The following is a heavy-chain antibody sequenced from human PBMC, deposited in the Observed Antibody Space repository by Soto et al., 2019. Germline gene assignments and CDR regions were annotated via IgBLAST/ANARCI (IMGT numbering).Heavy chain of an antibody. CDR1: GGSISSSSYY. CDR2: IYYSGST. V-gene: IGHV4-39*01. CDR3: ARGGYDY. D-gene: IGHD1-26*01. Sequence: QLQLQESGPGLVKPSETLSLTCTVSGGSISSSSYYWGWIRQPPGKGLECIGTIYYSGSTYYNPSLKSRVPISVDTSKTQFSLRRSSVAAADTAVYYGARGGYDYWGQGTLVTVSS. J-gene: IGHJ4*02.